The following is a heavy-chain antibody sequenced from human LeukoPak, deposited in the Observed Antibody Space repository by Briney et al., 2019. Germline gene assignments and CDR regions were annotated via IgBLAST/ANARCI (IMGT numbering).Heavy chain of an antibody. V-gene: IGHV1-69*13. J-gene: IGHJ4*02. Sequence: ASVKVSCKPSGGTFSSYAISWVRQAPGQGLEWMRGIIPIFGTANYAQKFQGRVTITADESTSTAYMELSSLRSEDTAVYYCARALFPSWQFDYWGQGTLVTVSS. D-gene: IGHD6-13*01. CDR2: IIPIFGTA. CDR3: ARALFPSWQFDY. CDR1: GGTFSSYA.